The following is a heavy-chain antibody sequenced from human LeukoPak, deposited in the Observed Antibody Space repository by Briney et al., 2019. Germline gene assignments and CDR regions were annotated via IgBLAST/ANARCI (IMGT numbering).Heavy chain of an antibody. D-gene: IGHD6-6*01. CDR1: GGSISSSSYY. CDR2: IYYSGST. J-gene: IGHJ4*02. CDR3: ARHLGSSSDY. V-gene: IGHV4-39*01. Sequence: SETLSLTCTVSGGSISSSSYYWGWIRQPPGKGLEWIGSIYYSGSTYYHPSLKSRVTISVDTSKNQFSLKLSSVTAADTAVYYCARHLGSSSDYWGQGTLVTVSS.